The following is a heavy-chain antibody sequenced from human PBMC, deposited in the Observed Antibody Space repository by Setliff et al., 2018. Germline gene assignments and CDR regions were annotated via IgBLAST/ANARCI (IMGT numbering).Heavy chain of an antibody. J-gene: IGHJ4*02. D-gene: IGHD2-15*01. CDR3: ARTCSGSGCYAGLES. V-gene: IGHV3-33*08. CDR2: IWDDGGNK. CDR1: GFPVRSYV. Sequence: PGGSLRLSCAASGFPVRSYVMTWVRQAPGKGLEWVAVIWDDGGNKYHADSVKGRFTISRDNSKNTLYLQMNSLRPEDTAVYYCARTCSGSGCYAGLESWGQGTPVTVS.